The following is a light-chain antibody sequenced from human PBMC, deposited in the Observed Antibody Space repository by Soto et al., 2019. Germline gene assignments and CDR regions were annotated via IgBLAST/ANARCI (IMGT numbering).Light chain of an antibody. V-gene: IGKV1-39*01. Sequence: DIQITQAPSSLSASVRQRAPTTCPRTQSISNYLNWYQHKPGKAPKVLISAASNLQSGVPSRFSGSGSGTVFTLTISSLQPEDFATYFCQKSYTLSPLTFGGGTKVDIK. CDR1: QSISNY. CDR2: AAS. J-gene: IGKJ4*01. CDR3: QKSYTLSPLT.